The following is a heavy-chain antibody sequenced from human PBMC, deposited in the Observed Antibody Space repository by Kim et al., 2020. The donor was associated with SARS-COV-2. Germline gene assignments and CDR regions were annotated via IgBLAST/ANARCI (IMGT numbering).Heavy chain of an antibody. CDR3: ARVPRGYYYGSGSYYFDY. D-gene: IGHD3-10*01. V-gene: IGHV3-11*06. Sequence: VKGRFTISRDNAKNSLYLQMNSLRAEDTAVYYCARVPRGYYYGSGSYYFDYWGQGTLVTVSS. J-gene: IGHJ4*02.